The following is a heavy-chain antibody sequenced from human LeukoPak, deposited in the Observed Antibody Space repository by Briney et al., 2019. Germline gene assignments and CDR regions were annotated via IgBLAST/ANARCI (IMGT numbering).Heavy chain of an antibody. Sequence: PGGPLRLSCAPSVFTFSDYYMSWIRQAPGKGLEWVSYISSSGSTIYYADSVKGRFTISRDNAKNSLYLQMNSLRAEDTAVYYCARAAMVRLLFDYWGQGTLVTVSS. CDR1: VFTFSDYY. V-gene: IGHV3-11*01. J-gene: IGHJ4*02. CDR3: ARAAMVRLLFDY. D-gene: IGHD5-18*01. CDR2: ISSSGSTI.